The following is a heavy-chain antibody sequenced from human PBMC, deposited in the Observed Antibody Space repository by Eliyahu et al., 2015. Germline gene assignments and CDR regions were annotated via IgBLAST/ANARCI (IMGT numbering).Heavy chain of an antibody. V-gene: IGHV4-34*01. CDR3: ARGRSTFYY. J-gene: IGHJ4*02. CDR2: INHSGST. CDR1: GGSFSGXY. D-gene: IGHD2/OR15-2a*01. Sequence: QVQLQQWGAGLLKPSETLSLTCXXXGGSFSGXYWSWXRQPPGKGLEWIGEINHSGSTKXNPSLKXRVTISVDTSKNQFSLKLSSVTAADTAVYYCARGRSTFYYWGQGTLVTVSS.